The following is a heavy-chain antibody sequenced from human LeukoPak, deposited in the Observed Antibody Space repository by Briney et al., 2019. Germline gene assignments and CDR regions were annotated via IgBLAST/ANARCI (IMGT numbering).Heavy chain of an antibody. Sequence: SETLSLTCTVSGGSISSSSYYWGWIRQPPGKGLEWIGSIYYSGSTYYNPSLKSRVTISVDTSKNQFSLKLSSVTAADTAVYYCARDRAAAGFDPWGQGTLVTVSS. J-gene: IGHJ5*02. V-gene: IGHV4-39*07. D-gene: IGHD6-13*01. CDR2: IYYSGST. CDR3: ARDRAAAGFDP. CDR1: GGSISSSSYY.